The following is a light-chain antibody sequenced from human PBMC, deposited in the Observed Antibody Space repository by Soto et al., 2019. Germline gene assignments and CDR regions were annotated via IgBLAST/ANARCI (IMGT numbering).Light chain of an antibody. Sequence: EIVMTQSPATLSVSPGERVTLSCRASQSVSSNLAWHQQKPGQSPRLLIYGASTRASDIPARFSGSGSGTEFTLTISSLQSEDFAVYYCQQYNNWPPLTFGGGNKVEIK. CDR2: GAS. J-gene: IGKJ4*01. CDR1: QSVSSN. CDR3: QQYNNWPPLT. V-gene: IGKV3-15*01.